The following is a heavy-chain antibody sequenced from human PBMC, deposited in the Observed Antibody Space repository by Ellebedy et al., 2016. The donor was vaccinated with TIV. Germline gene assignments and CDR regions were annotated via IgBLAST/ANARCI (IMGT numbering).Heavy chain of an antibody. V-gene: IGHV1-46*04. D-gene: IGHD3-10*01. CDR3: ASGYYGSGSYYGSDY. CDR1: GYTFSNYF. Sequence: AASVKVSCKASGYTFSNYFVHWVRQAPGQGLEWMGIINPSSGSTTYAQRLQGRLTMTRDTSTSTVYMELSSLRSEDTAVYYCASGYYGSGSYYGSDYWGQGTLVTVSS. J-gene: IGHJ4*02. CDR2: INPSSGST.